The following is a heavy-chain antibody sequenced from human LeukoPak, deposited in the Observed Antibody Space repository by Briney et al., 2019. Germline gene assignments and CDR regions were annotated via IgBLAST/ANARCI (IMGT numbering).Heavy chain of an antibody. D-gene: IGHD2-2*01. V-gene: IGHV3-15*07. CDR2: IKSKTDGGTT. CDR3: TTAADPYYYYGMDV. J-gene: IGHJ6*02. Sequence: GGSLRLSCAASGFTFSNAWMNWVRQAPGEGLEWVGRIKSKTDGGTTDYAAPVKGRFTISRDDSKNTLYLQMNSLKHEDTAVYYCTTAADPYYYYGMDVWGQETMVTVSS. CDR1: GFTFSNAW.